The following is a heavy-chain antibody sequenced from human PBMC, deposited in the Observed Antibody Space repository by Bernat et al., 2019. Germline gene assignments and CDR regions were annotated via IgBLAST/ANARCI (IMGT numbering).Heavy chain of an antibody. Sequence: QLQLQESGPGLVKPSETLSLTFTFSFCSIISSSYYWVCIRPPPGKGLECIGSIYYSVITYYNPSLKSRVTISVDTSKNQFSLKLSSVTAADTAVYYCARTSGWYEDYWGQGTLVTVSS. CDR1: FCSIISSSYY. J-gene: IGHJ4*02. V-gene: IGHV4-39*01. D-gene: IGHD6-19*01. CDR3: ARTSGWYEDY. CDR2: IYYSVIT.